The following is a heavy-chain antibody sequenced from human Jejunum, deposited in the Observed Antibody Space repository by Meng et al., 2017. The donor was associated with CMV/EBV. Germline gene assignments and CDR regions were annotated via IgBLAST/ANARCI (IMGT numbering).Heavy chain of an antibody. Sequence: PKPVKPYPPLSPTCTALATSIGSCANPWNWIHPPPSNVLEWIGYIYNNVNAYYNPSLQSLVSISVDTSKNEFALNLNSVTAADTALYFCARGGIFRGIDYWGQGTLVTVSS. J-gene: IGHJ4*02. CDR1: ATSIGSCANP. D-gene: IGHD3-10*01. CDR3: ARGGIFRGIDY. V-gene: IGHV4-30-4*08. CDR2: IYNNVNA.